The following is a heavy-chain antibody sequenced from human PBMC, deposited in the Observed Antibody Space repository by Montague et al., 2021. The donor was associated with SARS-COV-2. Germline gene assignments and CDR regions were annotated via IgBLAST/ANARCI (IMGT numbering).Heavy chain of an antibody. D-gene: IGHD5-12*01. CDR3: LRGASYCCNDFYGMDV. J-gene: IGHJ6*02. CDR2: INIVGDT. V-gene: IGHV3-13*01. CDR1: GFTFSSYD. Sequence: SLRLSCAASGFTFSSYDMHWVRQVTGEGLEWVSAINIVGDTYYSASVMGRYTISRENAKNSLYLQMNNLRAADTAAYYCLRGASYCCNDFYGMDVWGQGTTVTVSS.